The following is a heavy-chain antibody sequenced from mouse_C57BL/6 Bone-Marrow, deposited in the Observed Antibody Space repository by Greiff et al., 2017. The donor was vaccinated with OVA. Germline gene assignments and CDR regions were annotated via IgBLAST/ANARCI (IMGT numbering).Heavy chain of an antibody. CDR3: ARGGYSCPSWFAY. J-gene: IGHJ3*01. CDR2: ISDGGSYT. V-gene: IGHV5-4*01. D-gene: IGHD2-12*01. CDR1: GFTFSSYA. Sequence: EVQLVESGAGLVKPGASLKLSCAASGFTFSSYAMSWVRQTPEKRLEWVATISDGGSYTYYPDNVKGRFTITRDNAKNNVYLQMSHLKSEDTAMYYCARGGYSCPSWFAYWGQGTLVTVSA.